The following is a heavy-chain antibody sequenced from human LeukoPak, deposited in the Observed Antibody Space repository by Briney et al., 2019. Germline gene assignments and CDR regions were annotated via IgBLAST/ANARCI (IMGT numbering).Heavy chain of an antibody. D-gene: IGHD6-19*01. CDR2: ISWNSGSI. CDR1: GFIFNNYA. Sequence: GGSLRLSCAGSGFIFNNYAMHWVRQPPGKGLEWVSGISWNSGSIDYADSVKGRFTISRDNAKNSLYLQMNSLRVEDTAFYYYAKDNRRHYTSGPNPDSLHWGQGALVTVSS. V-gene: IGHV3-9*01. J-gene: IGHJ4*02. CDR3: AKDNRRHYTSGPNPDSLH.